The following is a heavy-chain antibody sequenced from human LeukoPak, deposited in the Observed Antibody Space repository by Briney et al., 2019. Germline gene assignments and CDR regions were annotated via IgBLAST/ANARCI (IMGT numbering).Heavy chain of an antibody. CDR1: GFTFSSYS. CDR3: ARDGYCSGGSCYPGAFDP. CDR2: ISSSSSYI. J-gene: IGHJ5*02. Sequence: GGSLRLSCAASGFTFSSYSMNWVRQAPGKGLEWVSSISSSSSYIYYADSVKGRFTISTDNAKNSLYLQMNSLRAEDTAVYYCARDGYCSGGSCYPGAFDPWGQGTLVTVSS. D-gene: IGHD2-15*01. V-gene: IGHV3-21*01.